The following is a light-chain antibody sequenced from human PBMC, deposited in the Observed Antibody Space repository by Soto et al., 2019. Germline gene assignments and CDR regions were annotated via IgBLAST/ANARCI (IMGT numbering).Light chain of an antibody. Sequence: DIQMTQSPSSLSASVGDRVTMTCRASQSISSYLNWYQQKPGKVPKLLIYAASSLQSGVPSRFSGSGSGTDFTLTISSLQPEDFATYYCQQSYSTPRTFGQGTKVEIK. J-gene: IGKJ1*01. CDR1: QSISSY. V-gene: IGKV1-39*01. CDR3: QQSYSTPRT. CDR2: AAS.